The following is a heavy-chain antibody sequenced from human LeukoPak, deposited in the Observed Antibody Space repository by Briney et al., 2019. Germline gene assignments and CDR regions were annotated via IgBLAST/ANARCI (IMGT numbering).Heavy chain of an antibody. CDR3: ARPDTAMGRHYYYYYMDV. CDR1: GYTFTGYY. D-gene: IGHD5-18*01. V-gene: IGHV1-2*02. Sequence: ASVKVACKASGYTFTGYYMHWMRQAPGQGLEWMGWINPNSGGTNYAQKFQGRVTMTRDTSISTAYMELSRLRSDDTAVYYCARPDTAMGRHYYYYYMDVWGKGTTVTVSS. J-gene: IGHJ6*03. CDR2: INPNSGGT.